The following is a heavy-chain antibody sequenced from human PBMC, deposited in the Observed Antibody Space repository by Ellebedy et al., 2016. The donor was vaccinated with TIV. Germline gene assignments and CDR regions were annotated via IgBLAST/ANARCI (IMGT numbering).Heavy chain of an antibody. CDR1: GFTFSSYA. Sequence: GGSLRLSCAASGFTFSSYAMHWVRQAPGKGLEWVAVISYDGSNKYYADSVKGRFTISRDNSKNTLYLQMNSLRAEDTAVYYCAKELRRGYSYGSLYYWGQGTLVTVSS. CDR2: ISYDGSNK. CDR3: AKELRRGYSYGSLYY. V-gene: IGHV3-30*04. J-gene: IGHJ4*02. D-gene: IGHD5-18*01.